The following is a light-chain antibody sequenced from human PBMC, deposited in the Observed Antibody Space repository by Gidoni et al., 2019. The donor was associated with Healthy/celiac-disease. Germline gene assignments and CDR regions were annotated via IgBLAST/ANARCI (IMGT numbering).Light chain of an antibody. CDR1: QSLLHSNGYNY. V-gene: IGKV2-28*01. CDR2: LGS. CDR3: MQALQTPT. Sequence: IVMTQSPLSLPVTPGEPASISCRSSQSLLHSNGYNYLDWYLQKPGQSPQLLIYLGSNRASGVPDRFSGSGSGTDFTLKISRVEAEDVGVYYCMQALQTPTFXQXTKVEIK. J-gene: IGKJ1*01.